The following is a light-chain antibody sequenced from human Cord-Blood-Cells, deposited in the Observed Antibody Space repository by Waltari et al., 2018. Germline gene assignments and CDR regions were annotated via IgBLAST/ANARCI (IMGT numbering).Light chain of an antibody. CDR3: CSYAGSSTWV. CDR2: EGS. Sequence: QSALTQPASVSGSPGQSITISCTGTSSDVGSYNLVSWYQQHPGKAPKRMIYEGSKRPSGVSNRFSGSKSGNTVSLTISGLQAEDEADYYCCSYAGSSTWVFGGGTKLTVL. V-gene: IGLV2-23*01. CDR1: SSDVGSYNL. J-gene: IGLJ3*02.